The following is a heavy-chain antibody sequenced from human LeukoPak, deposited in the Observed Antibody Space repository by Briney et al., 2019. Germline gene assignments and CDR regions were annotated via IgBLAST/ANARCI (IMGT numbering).Heavy chain of an antibody. V-gene: IGHV3-23*01. J-gene: IGHJ4*02. CDR1: GFTFSSYA. CDR2: ISGSGGST. CDR3: AKEVLLWFGEPFHFDY. Sequence: GGSLRLSCAASGFTFSSYAMSWVRQAPGKGLEWVSAISGSGGSTYYADSVKGRFTISRDNSKNTLYLQMSSLRAEDTAVYYCAKEVLLWFGEPFHFDYWGQGTLVTVSS. D-gene: IGHD3-10*01.